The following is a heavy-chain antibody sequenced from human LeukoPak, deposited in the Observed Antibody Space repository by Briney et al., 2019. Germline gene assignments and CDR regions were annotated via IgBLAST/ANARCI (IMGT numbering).Heavy chain of an antibody. CDR2: IKQDGSEK. Sequence: GGSLRLSCAASGFTFSSYWMSWVRQAPGKGLEWVVNIKQDGSEKYYVDSVKGRFTISRDNAKNSLYLQMNSLRAEDTAVYYCARETTGTILGDAFDIWGQGTMVTVSS. CDR1: GFTFSSYW. V-gene: IGHV3-7*01. J-gene: IGHJ3*02. D-gene: IGHD1-1*01. CDR3: ARETTGTILGDAFDI.